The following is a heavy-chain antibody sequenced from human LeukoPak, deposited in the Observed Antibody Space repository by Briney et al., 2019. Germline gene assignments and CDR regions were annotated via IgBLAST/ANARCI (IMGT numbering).Heavy chain of an antibody. CDR1: AFSFSIYA. V-gene: IGHV3-23*01. J-gene: IGHJ4*02. CDR2: ISGSGGST. CDR3: AKDLIPLQVGWTLDY. Sequence: GGSLRLSCAAAAFSFSIYAMSWVRQAPGKGLEWVSAISGSGGSTYYADSVKGRFTISRDNSKNTLYLQMNSLRAEDTAVYYCAKDLIPLQVGWTLDYWGQGTLVTVSS. D-gene: IGHD3/OR15-3a*01.